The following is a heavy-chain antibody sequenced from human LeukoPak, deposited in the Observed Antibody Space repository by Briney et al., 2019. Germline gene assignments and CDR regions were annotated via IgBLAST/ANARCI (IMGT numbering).Heavy chain of an antibody. J-gene: IGHJ6*03. CDR1: GGSFSGCY. D-gene: IGHD3-16*01. CDR3: ARGVTGYYYYYYMDV. V-gene: IGHV4-34*01. Sequence: PSETLSLTCAVYGGSFSGCYWSWIRQPPGKGLEWIGEINHSGSTNYNPSLKSRVTISVDTSKNQFSLKLSSVTAADTAVYYCARGVTGYYYYYYMDVWGKGTTVTVSS. CDR2: INHSGST.